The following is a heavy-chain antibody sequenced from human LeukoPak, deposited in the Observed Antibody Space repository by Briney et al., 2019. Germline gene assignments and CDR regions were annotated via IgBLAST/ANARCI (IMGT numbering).Heavy chain of an antibody. CDR2: INHSGST. Sequence: SETLSLTCAVYGGSFSGYYWSWIRQPPGKGLEWIGEINHSGSTNYNPSLKSRVTISVDTSKNQFSLKLSSVTAADTAVYYCARVSGRFTWYFDLWGRGTLVTVSS. J-gene: IGHJ2*01. V-gene: IGHV4-34*01. CDR1: GGSFSGYY. CDR3: ARVSGRFTWYFDL.